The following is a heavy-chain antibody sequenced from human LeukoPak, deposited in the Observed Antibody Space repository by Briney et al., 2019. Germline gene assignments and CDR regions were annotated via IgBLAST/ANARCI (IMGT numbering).Heavy chain of an antibody. Sequence: SETLSLTCTVSGGSISNSDYYWGWIRQPPGKGLECIGSIFYSGSTNYNPSLKSRVTISVDKSKNQFSLKLSSVTAADTAVYYCARVPYSGSYYTYFDYWGQGTLVTVSS. V-gene: IGHV4-39*07. CDR2: IFYSGST. CDR1: GGSISNSDYY. D-gene: IGHD1-26*01. CDR3: ARVPYSGSYYTYFDY. J-gene: IGHJ4*02.